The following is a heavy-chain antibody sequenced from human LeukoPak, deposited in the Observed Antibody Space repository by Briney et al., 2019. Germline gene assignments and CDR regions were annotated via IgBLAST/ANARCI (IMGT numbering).Heavy chain of an antibody. D-gene: IGHD5-12*01. CDR1: GGSISSGSYY. CDR3: ARGGWLDYYYYMDV. CDR2: IYTSGST. V-gene: IGHV4-61*02. J-gene: IGHJ6*03. Sequence: PSQTLSLTCTVSGGSISSGSYYWSWIRQPAGKGLEWIGRIYTSGSTNYNPSLKSRVTISVDTSKNQFSLKLSSVTAADTAVYYCARGGWLDYYYYMDVWGKGITVTISS.